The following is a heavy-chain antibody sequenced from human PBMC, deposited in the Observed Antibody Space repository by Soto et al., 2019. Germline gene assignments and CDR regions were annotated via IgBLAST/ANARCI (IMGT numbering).Heavy chain of an antibody. CDR1: GGSFSGYY. Sequence: PSETLSLTCAVYGGSFSGYYWSWIRQPPGKRLERIGEINHRGSTNYKPSLKSRVTISVDTPKNQFSLKLSFGSAADTAVYDCAKNWNWGSLVHWGQGTLVTVSS. CDR2: INHRGST. D-gene: IGHD7-27*01. J-gene: IGHJ4*02. CDR3: AKNWNWGSLVH. V-gene: IGHV4-34*01.